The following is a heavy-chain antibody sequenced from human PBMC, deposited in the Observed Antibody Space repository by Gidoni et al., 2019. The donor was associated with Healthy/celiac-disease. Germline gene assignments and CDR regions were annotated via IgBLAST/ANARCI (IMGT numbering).Heavy chain of an antibody. CDR2: ISDDGSNK. CDR3: ARGTYYDFWSGPFDY. J-gene: IGHJ4*02. Sequence: QVQLVESGGGVVQPGRSLRLSCAASGFTFSSYAMHWVRQAPGKGLEWVAVISDDGSNKYYADSVKGRFTISRDNSKNTLYLQMNSLRAEDTAVYYCARGTYYDFWSGPFDYWGQGTLVTVSS. CDR1: GFTFSSYA. D-gene: IGHD3-3*01. V-gene: IGHV3-30-3*01.